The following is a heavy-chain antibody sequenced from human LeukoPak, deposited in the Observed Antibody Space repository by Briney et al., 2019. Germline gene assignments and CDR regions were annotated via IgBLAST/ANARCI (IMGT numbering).Heavy chain of an antibody. CDR1: EFSVGSNY. CDR2: IYSGGST. CDR3: ARGQDILTGYYRY. J-gene: IGHJ4*02. Sequence: GGSLRLSCAASEFSVGSNYMTWVRQAPGKGLEWVSLIYSGGSTYYADSVKGRFTISRDNSKNTLYLQMNSLRAEDTAVYYCARGQDILTGYYRYWGQGTLVTVSS. V-gene: IGHV3-66*01. D-gene: IGHD3-9*01.